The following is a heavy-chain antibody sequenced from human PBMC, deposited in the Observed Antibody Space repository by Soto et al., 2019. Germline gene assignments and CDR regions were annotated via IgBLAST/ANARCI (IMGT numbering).Heavy chain of an antibody. CDR3: ARGRRAYYDSSGPRIDY. CDR1: GGSISSGGYY. V-gene: IGHV4-31*03. D-gene: IGHD3-22*01. CDR2: IYYSGST. Sequence: QVQLQESGPGLVKPSQTLSLTCTVSGGSISSGGYYWSWIRQHPGKGLEWIGYIYYSGSTYYNLSLKSRVSISVDTSKNQLSLKLSSVTAADTAVYYCARGRRAYYDSSGPRIDYWGQGTLVTVSS. J-gene: IGHJ4*02.